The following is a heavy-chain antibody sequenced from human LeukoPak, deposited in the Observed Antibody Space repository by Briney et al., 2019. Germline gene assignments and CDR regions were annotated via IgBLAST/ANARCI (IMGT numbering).Heavy chain of an antibody. J-gene: IGHJ3*02. CDR1: GFTFDDYA. Sequence: PGGSLRFSCAASGFTFDDYAMHWVRQAPGKGLEWVSLISGDGGSTYYAESVKGRFTISRDNSKNSLYLQMNSLRTEDTALYYCAKDDGYCSGGSCYDDAFDIWGQGTMVTVSS. CDR2: ISGDGGST. D-gene: IGHD2-15*01. CDR3: AKDDGYCSGGSCYDDAFDI. V-gene: IGHV3-43*02.